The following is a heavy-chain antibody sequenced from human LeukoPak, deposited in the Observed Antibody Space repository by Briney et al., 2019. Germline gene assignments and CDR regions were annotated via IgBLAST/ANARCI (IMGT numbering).Heavy chain of an antibody. Sequence: SETLSLTCTVSGGSITSYYWSWIRQPAGKGLEWIGRIYTCGSTNYNPSLKSRVTMSVDTSKNQFSLNLSSVTAADTAVYYCARSRFDYYYYMDVWGKGTTVTVSS. CDR2: IYTCGST. V-gene: IGHV4-4*07. CDR3: ARSRFDYYYYMDV. J-gene: IGHJ6*03. D-gene: IGHD3-3*01. CDR1: GGSITSYY.